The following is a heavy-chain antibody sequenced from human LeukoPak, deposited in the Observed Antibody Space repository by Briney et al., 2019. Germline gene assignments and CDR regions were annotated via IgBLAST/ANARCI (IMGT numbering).Heavy chain of an antibody. CDR3: ARASGSYDFDY. Sequence: PGGSLRLSCAASGLTFSSYSMNWVRQAPGKGLEWVSYISSSSSSIYYADSVKGRFTISRDNAKNSLYLQMNSLRDADTAVYYCARASGSYDFDYWGQGTLVTVSS. D-gene: IGHD1-26*01. CDR1: GLTFSSYS. V-gene: IGHV3-48*02. CDR2: ISSSSSSI. J-gene: IGHJ4*02.